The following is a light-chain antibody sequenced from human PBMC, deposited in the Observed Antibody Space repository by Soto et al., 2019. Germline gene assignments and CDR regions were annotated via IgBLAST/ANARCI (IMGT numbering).Light chain of an antibody. CDR3: CSYARTSTYV. CDR2: GDN. J-gene: IGLJ1*01. CDR1: SSDVGSYNL. Sequence: QSALTQPASVSGSPGQSITISCTGTSSDVGSYNLVSWYQQHPGKAPKLMIYGDNKRPSGVSNRFSVSKSGYTASLTISGLQAEDEADYYCCSYARTSTYVFGSGTKLTVL. V-gene: IGLV2-23*01.